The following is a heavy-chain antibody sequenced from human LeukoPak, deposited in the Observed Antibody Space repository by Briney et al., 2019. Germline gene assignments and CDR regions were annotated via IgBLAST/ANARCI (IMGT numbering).Heavy chain of an antibody. CDR3: ARGREDCSSTSCYGDWFDP. D-gene: IGHD2-2*01. CDR1: GGTFSSYA. CDR2: IIPIFGTA. V-gene: IGHV1-69*05. J-gene: IGHJ5*02. Sequence: SVKVSCKASGGTFSSYAISWVRQAPGQGLEWMGGIIPIFGTANYAQKFQGRVTITTDESTSTAYMELSSLRSEDTAVYYCARGREDCSSTSCYGDWFDPWGQGTLVTVSS.